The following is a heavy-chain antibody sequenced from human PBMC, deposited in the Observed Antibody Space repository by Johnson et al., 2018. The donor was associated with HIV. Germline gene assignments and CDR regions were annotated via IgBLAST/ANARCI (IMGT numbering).Heavy chain of an antibody. CDR3: ARGQRVNAFDI. CDR1: GFTFGDYY. CDR2: ISSSGSSI. Sequence: QVQLVESGGGLVKPGGSLRLSCAASGFTFGDYYMSWIRQAPGKGLEWVSYISSSGSSIWYADSVQGRVTISRDNSKNSLYLQMNSLRAEDTSVYYCARGQRVNAFDIWGQGTMVTVFS. J-gene: IGHJ3*02. V-gene: IGHV3-11*04. D-gene: IGHD6-25*01.